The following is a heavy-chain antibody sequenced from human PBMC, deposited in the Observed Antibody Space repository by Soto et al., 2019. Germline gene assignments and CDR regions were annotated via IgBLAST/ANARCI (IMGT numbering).Heavy chain of an antibody. V-gene: IGHV3-48*03. J-gene: IGHJ4*02. CDR2: ISSSGKTI. Sequence: EVQLVESGGGLVQPGGSLRLSCAASGFSFSSYEMNWVRQAPGKGLEWISYISSSGKTIFYADSVKGRFTVSRDNAKNSLYLQMNSLRVEDTAVYYCARPMAGTWGQGTLVTVSS. CDR3: ARPMAGT. CDR1: GFSFSSYE. D-gene: IGHD1-7*01.